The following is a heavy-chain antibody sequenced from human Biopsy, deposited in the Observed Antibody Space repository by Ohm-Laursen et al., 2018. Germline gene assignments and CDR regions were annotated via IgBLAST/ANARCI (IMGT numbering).Heavy chain of an antibody. CDR2: INPSGGTV. D-gene: IGHD4-11*01. J-gene: IGHJ4*02. Sequence: ASVKVSCKASGSSLIANYLHWVRQAPGQGLEWMGKINPSGGTVAYAHKFQGRVSMTRDTSTSTIYMDLSSLRSEDTALYYCTRDIGPWGDYSFEYWGQGTLVTVSS. V-gene: IGHV1-46*01. CDR3: TRDIGPWGDYSFEY. CDR1: GSSLIANY.